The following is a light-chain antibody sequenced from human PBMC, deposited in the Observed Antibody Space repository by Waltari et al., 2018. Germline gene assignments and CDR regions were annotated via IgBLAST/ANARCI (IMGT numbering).Light chain of an antibody. CDR1: SNDVGGYNS. J-gene: IGLJ2*01. CDR2: DVS. V-gene: IGLV2-14*01. Sequence: QSALTQPASVSGSPGQSVTIFCTGTSNDVGGYNSVSWYQEHPGQAPRVIIYDVSERPSGVFDRFSGSKSGNTASLTISGLQAEDEADYYCSSQSSNNVVLFGGGTKLTVL. CDR3: SSQSSNNVVL.